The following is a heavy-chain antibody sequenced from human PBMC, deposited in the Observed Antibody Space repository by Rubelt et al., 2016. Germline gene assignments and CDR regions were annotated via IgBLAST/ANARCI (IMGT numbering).Heavy chain of an antibody. D-gene: IGHD6-25*01. Sequence: SISSSSSYIYYADSVKGRFTISRDNAKNSLYLQMNSLRAEDTAAYYCARDRLWGQGTLVTVSS. J-gene: IGHJ4*02. CDR3: ARDRL. CDR2: ISSSSSYI. V-gene: IGHV3-21*01.